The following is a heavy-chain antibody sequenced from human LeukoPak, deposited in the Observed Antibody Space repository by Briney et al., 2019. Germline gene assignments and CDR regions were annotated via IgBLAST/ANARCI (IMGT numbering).Heavy chain of an antibody. CDR2: ISSSSSYI. CDR1: GFTFSSYA. V-gene: IGHV3-21*01. Sequence: PGGSLRLSCAASGFTFSSYAMNWVRQAPGKGLEWVSSISSSSSYIYYADSVKGRLTISRDNAKNSLYLQMNSLRAEDTAVYYCARHYDSSGYYQLYYYYYMDVWGKGTTVTVSS. J-gene: IGHJ6*03. D-gene: IGHD3-22*01. CDR3: ARHYDSSGYYQLYYYYYMDV.